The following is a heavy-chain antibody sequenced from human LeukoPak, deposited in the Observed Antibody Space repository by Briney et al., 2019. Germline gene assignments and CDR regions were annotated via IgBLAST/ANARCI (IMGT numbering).Heavy chain of an antibody. D-gene: IGHD2-21*02. V-gene: IGHV3-21*04. CDR1: GVTFSDDT. J-gene: IGHJ4*02. Sequence: PGGSLRLSCAASGVTFSDDTMNCVRQAPGEGLEWVSSISGGSRSICYGDSVKGRVPISRDNAKNSLYLQVNSLRAEDTAIYYCARDYFYCGGDCFVDYWGQGTLVTVSS. CDR2: ISGGSRSI. CDR3: ARDYFYCGGDCFVDY.